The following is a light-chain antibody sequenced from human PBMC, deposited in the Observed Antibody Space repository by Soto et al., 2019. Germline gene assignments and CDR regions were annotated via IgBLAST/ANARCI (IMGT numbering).Light chain of an antibody. CDR2: NNS. CDR3: AAWDDSLRGPE. CDR1: SSNIGSNT. V-gene: IGLV1-44*01. J-gene: IGLJ2*01. Sequence: QSVLTQPPSASGTPGQMVTISCSGSSSNIGSNTVNWYQQLPGMAPKLLIYNNSQRPSGVPDRFSGSKSGTSASLAIIGLQSEDEADYYCAAWDDSLRGPEFGGGTKLTVL.